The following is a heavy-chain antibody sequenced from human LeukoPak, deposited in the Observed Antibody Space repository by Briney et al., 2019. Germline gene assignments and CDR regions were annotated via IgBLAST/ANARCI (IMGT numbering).Heavy chain of an antibody. D-gene: IGHD2-2*01. J-gene: IGHJ5*02. CDR3: ARAKNQLPRFDP. CDR1: GGSISSGGYS. CDR2: IYHSGST. Sequence: SETLSLTCAVSGGSISSGGYSWSWIRQPPGKGLEWIGYIYHSGSTYYNPSLKGRVTISVDRSKNQFFLKLSSVTAADTAVYYCARAKNQLPRFDPWGQGTLVTVSS. V-gene: IGHV4-30-2*01.